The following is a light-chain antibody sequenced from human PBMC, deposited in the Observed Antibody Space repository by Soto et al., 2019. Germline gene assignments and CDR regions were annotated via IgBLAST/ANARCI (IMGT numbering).Light chain of an antibody. CDR1: QSVSSN. J-gene: IGKJ1*01. CDR2: GAS. CDR3: QQYNDWPRT. V-gene: IGKV3-15*01. Sequence: DIVMTQSPATLSVSPGERATLSCRASQSVSSNLAWYQQKRGQAPRLLMYGASTRATGIPVRFSGSGSGTEFTLIISSLQSEEFAVYYCQQYNDWPRTFGQGTKVEIK.